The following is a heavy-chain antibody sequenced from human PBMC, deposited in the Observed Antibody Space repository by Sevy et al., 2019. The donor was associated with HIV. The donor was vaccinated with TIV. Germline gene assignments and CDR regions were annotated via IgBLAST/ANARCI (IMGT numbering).Heavy chain of an antibody. D-gene: IGHD2-2*01. CDR2: ISWDGGSA. J-gene: IGHJ6*03. CDR3: AKAGYCTSTSCFGPYTHDFYMDA. CDR1: GFTFDDYA. Sequence: GGSLRLSCAASGFTFDDYAMNWVRQFPGKGLEWVSLISWDGGSAHYADSVKGRFTMSRDNSKNSLYLQMNSLRPEDTALYYCAKAGYCTSTSCFGPYTHDFYMDAWGNGTTVTVSS. V-gene: IGHV3-43D*04.